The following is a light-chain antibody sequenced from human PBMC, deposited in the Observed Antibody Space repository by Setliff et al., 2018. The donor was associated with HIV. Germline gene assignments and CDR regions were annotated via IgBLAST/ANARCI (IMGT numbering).Light chain of an antibody. CDR2: EVT. J-gene: IGLJ1*01. Sequence: QSALIQPASVSGSPGQSMTISCTGTNGDIGAYNYVSWYQQHPGKAPQLLIYEVTNRPSGVSSRFSGSKSGDTASLTISGLQTEDEADYYCASYTSSSTYVFGTGTKVTVL. V-gene: IGLV2-14*01. CDR1: NGDIGAYNY. CDR3: ASYTSSSTYV.